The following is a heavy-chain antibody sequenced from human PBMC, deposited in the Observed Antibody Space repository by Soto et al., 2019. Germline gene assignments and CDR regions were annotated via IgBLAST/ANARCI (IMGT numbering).Heavy chain of an antibody. J-gene: IGHJ4*02. V-gene: IGHV1-46*01. CDR3: AREVGATDY. CDR1: VFMFTDCD. D-gene: IGHD1-26*01. Sequence: QVQLVQSGAEVKKPGASVKLSCKAFVFMFTDCDMHWVRQAPGQGLEWMGVINPTDGGTAYAQRLQGRVPMTRDTSTSNVYMELSSLTSEDTALYYCAREVGATDYLGQGTPFTVSS. CDR2: INPTDGGT.